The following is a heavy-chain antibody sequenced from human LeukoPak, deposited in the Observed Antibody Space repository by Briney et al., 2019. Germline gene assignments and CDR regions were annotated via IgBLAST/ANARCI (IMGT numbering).Heavy chain of an antibody. V-gene: IGHV4-59*01. CDR1: GGSMRNYY. CDR2: TYDSGSS. D-gene: IGHD2-2*01. CDR3: ARGWASSWYYFDF. J-gene: IGHJ4*02. Sequence: SETLSLTCAVSGGSMRNYYWSWIRQPPGKGLGWIGYTYDSGSSSYNPSLRSRVSISIDTSKNQFSLNLSSVTAADTAVYYCARGWASSWYYFDFWAREPWSPSPQ.